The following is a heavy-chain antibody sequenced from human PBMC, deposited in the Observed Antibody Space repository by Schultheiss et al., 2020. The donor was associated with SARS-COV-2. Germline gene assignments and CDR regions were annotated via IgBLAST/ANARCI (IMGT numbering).Heavy chain of an antibody. D-gene: IGHD5/OR15-5a*01. CDR1: GGSISSGGYS. CDR2: IYHSGST. J-gene: IGHJ4*02. Sequence: SQTLSLTCAVSGGSISSGGYSWSWVRQPPGKGLEWIGEIYHSGSTNYNPSLKSRVTISVDKSKNQFSLKLSSVTAADTAVYYCVCVFHGLWGQGTLVTVSS. V-gene: IGHV4-30-2*01. CDR3: VCVFHGL.